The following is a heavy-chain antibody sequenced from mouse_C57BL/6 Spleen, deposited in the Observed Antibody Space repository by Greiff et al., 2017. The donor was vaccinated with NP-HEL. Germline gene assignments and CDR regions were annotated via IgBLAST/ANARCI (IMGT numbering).Heavy chain of an antibody. CDR2: IWGGGST. Sequence: QVQLKESGPGLVAPSQSLSITCTVSGFSLTSYGVDWVRQPPGRGLEWLGVIWGGGSTNYNSALMSRLSISKANSKSQVFLKRKSLQTDDTARYDGAKHGGYGSSYGAMDYWGQGTSVTVSS. D-gene: IGHD1-1*01. V-gene: IGHV2-9*01. J-gene: IGHJ4*01. CDR1: GFSLTSYG. CDR3: AKHGGYGSSYGAMDY.